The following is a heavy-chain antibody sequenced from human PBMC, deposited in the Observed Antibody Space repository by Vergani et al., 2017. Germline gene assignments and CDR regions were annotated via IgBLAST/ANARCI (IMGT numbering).Heavy chain of an antibody. J-gene: IGHJ6*02. D-gene: IGHD2-2*01. V-gene: IGHV3-53*01. Sequence: EVQLVESGGGLIQPGGSLRLSCAASGFTVSSNYMSWVRQAPGKGLEWVSVIYSGGSTYYADSVKGRFTISRDNSKNTLYLQMNSLRAEDTAVYYCARASRYCSSTSCYALFYGMDVWGQGTTVTVSS. CDR2: IYSGGST. CDR3: ARASRYCSSTSCYALFYGMDV. CDR1: GFTVSSNY.